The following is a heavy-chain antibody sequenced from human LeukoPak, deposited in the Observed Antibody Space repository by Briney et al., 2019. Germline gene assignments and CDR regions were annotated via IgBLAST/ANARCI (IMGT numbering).Heavy chain of an antibody. CDR2: INPNSGGT. D-gene: IGHD2-2*01. CDR1: GYTFTSYG. Sequence: ASVKVSCKASGYTFTSYGISWVRQAPGQGLEWMGRINPNSGGTNYAQKFQGRVTMTRDTSISTAYMELSRLRSDDTAVYYCARDGKGSTTYFDYWGQGTLVTVSS. V-gene: IGHV1-2*06. CDR3: ARDGKGSTTYFDY. J-gene: IGHJ4*02.